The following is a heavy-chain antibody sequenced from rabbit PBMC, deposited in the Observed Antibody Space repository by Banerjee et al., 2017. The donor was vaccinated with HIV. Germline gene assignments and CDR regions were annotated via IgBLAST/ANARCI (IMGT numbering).Heavy chain of an antibody. CDR3: ARCYVGPNYYDL. J-gene: IGHJ4*01. V-gene: IGHV1S40*01. CDR1: GFSFSSSHY. Sequence: QSLEESGGDLVKPGASLTLTCTASGFSFSSSHYMCWVRQAPGKGLNLIACIEFSTGSTYYASWAKGRFTISKTSSTTVTLQMTSLTAAETATYFCARCYVGPNYYDLWGQGTLVTVS. CDR2: IEFSTGST. D-gene: IGHD1-1*01.